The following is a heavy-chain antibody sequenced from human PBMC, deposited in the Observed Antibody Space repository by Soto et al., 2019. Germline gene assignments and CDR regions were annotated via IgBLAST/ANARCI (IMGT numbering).Heavy chain of an antibody. J-gene: IGHJ4*02. CDR2: ISYDGSNK. CDR3: ARARDSSSWSPYIDY. D-gene: IGHD6-13*01. Sequence: QVQLVESGGGVVQPGRSLRLSCAASGFTFSSYAMHWVRQAPGKGLEWVAVISYDGSNKYYADSVKGRFTISRDNSKNTLYLQMNSLKAADTAVYYCARARDSSSWSPYIDYWGQGTLVTVSS. V-gene: IGHV3-30-3*01. CDR1: GFTFSSYA.